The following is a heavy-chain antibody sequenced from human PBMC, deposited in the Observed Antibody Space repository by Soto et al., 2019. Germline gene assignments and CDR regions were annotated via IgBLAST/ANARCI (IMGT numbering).Heavy chain of an antibody. D-gene: IGHD4-17*01. CDR2: INTYNGKT. Sequence: QVQLVQSGGEVKKPGASVKVSCKASGYRFSDYGISWVRQAPGQGLEWMGWINTYNGKTNSAQKLQGRVTMTTDRSTSTTYMELRSLRSDDTAVYYCTRRYGDPSSAAGFDYWGQGTLVTVSS. J-gene: IGHJ4*02. CDR3: TRRYGDPSSAAGFDY. CDR1: GYRFSDYG. V-gene: IGHV1-18*01.